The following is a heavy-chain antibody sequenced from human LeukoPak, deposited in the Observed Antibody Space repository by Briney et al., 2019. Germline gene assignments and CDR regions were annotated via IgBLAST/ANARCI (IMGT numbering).Heavy chain of an antibody. D-gene: IGHD3-22*01. Sequence: QPGGSLRLSCAASGFTFSSYEMKWVRQAPGKGLEWVSYISSSGSTIYYADSVKGRFTISRDNAKNSLYLQMNSLRAEDTAVYYCARDGGSSGPDAFDIWGQGTMVTVSS. CDR1: GFTFSSYE. CDR3: ARDGGSSGPDAFDI. V-gene: IGHV3-48*03. J-gene: IGHJ3*02. CDR2: ISSSGSTI.